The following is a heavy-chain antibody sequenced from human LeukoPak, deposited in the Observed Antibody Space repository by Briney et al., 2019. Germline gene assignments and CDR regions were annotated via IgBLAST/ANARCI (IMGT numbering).Heavy chain of an antibody. CDR2: ISPGNGGA. CDR3: ARRTAGMAMDY. J-gene: IGHJ4*02. V-gene: IGHV1-2*02. Sequence: ASVKVSCKAFGYTFTAYTIHWVRQAPGQGFEWMGWISPGNGGADYAQKFQGGVTMTRDTSSSSVYMDLSGLRSDDTAFYYCARRTAGMAMDYWGQGTLVTVSS. D-gene: IGHD5-24*01. CDR1: GYTFTAYT.